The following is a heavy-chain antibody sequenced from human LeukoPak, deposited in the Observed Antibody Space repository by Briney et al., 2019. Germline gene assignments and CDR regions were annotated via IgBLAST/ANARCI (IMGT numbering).Heavy chain of an antibody. CDR1: RFTISSNY. V-gene: IGHV3-66*01. CDR2: ISSGGST. J-gene: IGHJ4*02. Sequence: PGGSLRLSCAASRFTISSNYMSWVRQAPGKGLDWVSVISSGGSTYYSDSVKGRFTISRDNSKNTLYLQMNTLRAEDTAVYYCARGLYSSGWYFDHWGQGTLVTVSS. CDR3: ARGLYSSGWYFDH. D-gene: IGHD6-19*01.